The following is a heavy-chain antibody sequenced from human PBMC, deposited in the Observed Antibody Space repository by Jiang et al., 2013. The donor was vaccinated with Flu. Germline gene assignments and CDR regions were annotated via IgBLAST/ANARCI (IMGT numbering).Heavy chain of an antibody. CDR1: GFTFSSYT. Sequence: VQLLESGGGLVKPGGSLRLSCAASGFTFSSYTMNWVRQAPGKGLEWVSSISSSSSYIYYADSLKGRFTISRDNAKNSLYLQMNSLRAEDTAVYYCARNGWQHLVDEYFQHWGQGTLVTVSS. CDR3: ARNGWQHLVDEYFQH. V-gene: IGHV3-21*01. J-gene: IGHJ1*01. D-gene: IGHD6-13*01. CDR2: ISSSSSYI.